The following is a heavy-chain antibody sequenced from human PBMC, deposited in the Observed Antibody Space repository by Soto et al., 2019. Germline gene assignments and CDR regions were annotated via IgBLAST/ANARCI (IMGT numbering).Heavy chain of an antibody. CDR3: ARPSTYSTFFDY. V-gene: IGHV3-74*01. CDR2: IKTDGSRT. Sequence: EGSLRLSCEASGFTFTNYWMHWVRQAPGKGLVWVSRIKTDGSRTNYGDSVKGRFTISRDNAKNTLYLEMNSLRAEDTAVYYCARPSTYSTFFDYWGQGTLVTVSS. D-gene: IGHD6-13*01. CDR1: GFTFTNYW. J-gene: IGHJ4*02.